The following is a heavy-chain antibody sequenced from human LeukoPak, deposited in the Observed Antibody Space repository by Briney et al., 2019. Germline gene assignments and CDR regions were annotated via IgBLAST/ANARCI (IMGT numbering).Heavy chain of an antibody. Sequence: PGGSLRLSCAASGFTFSNACMSWVRQAPGKGLEWVGCIKSKTDGGTTDYAAPVKGRFTISRDDSKNTLYLQMNSLKTEDTAVYYCTTRPSYGDYVYY. V-gene: IGHV3-15*01. CDR1: GFTFSNAC. J-gene: IGHJ4*01. CDR3: TTRPSYGDYVYY. D-gene: IGHD4-17*01. CDR2: IKSKTDGGTT.